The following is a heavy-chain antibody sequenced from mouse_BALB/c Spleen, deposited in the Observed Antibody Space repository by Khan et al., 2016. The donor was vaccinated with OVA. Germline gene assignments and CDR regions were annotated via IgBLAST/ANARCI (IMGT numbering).Heavy chain of an antibody. CDR1: GFSLTTYG. J-gene: IGHJ4*01. V-gene: IGHV2-6-1*01. D-gene: IGHD2-4*01. CDR2: IWSDGTT. Sequence: QMQLEESGPGLAAPSQSLSITCTISGFSLTTYGVHWVRKPPGKGLEWLVVIWSDGTTNYNSALISRLTTISDNTQSHAFLKMNSIQNDDTANYFSARQPCYHYSIMEYWGQGTSVTVFS. CDR3: ARQPCYHYSIMEY.